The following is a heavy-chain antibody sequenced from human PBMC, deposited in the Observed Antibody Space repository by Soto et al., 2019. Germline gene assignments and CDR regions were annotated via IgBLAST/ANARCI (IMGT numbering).Heavy chain of an antibody. V-gene: IGHV1-8*01. CDR2: MNPNSGNT. J-gene: IGHJ4*02. CDR1: GYTFTSYD. CDR3: ARGRGYYGSGANDY. Sequence: ASVKVSCKASGYTFTSYDINWVRQATGQGLEWMGWMNPNSGNTGYAQEFQGRVTMTRNTSISTAYMELSSLRSEDTAVYYCARGRGYYGSGANDYWGQGTLVTVSS. D-gene: IGHD3-10*01.